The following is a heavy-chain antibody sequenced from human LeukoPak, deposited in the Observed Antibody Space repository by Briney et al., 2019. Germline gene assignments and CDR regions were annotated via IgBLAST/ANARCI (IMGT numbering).Heavy chain of an antibody. Sequence: SETLSLTCTVSGGSTSSSSYYWGWIRQPPGKGLEWIGSIYYSGSTYYNPSLKSRVTISVDTSKNQFSLKLSSVTAADTAVYYCARENIVVVVAATGAFDYWGQGTLVTVSS. CDR2: IYYSGST. J-gene: IGHJ4*02. V-gene: IGHV4-39*07. CDR3: ARENIVVVVAATGAFDY. CDR1: GGSTSSSSYY. D-gene: IGHD2-15*01.